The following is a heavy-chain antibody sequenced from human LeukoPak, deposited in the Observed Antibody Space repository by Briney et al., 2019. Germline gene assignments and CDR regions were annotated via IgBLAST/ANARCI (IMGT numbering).Heavy chain of an antibody. Sequence: GGSLRLSCAASGFTFSSYGMSWVRQAPGKGLEWVSAMSGSGGSTYYADSVKGRFTISRDNSKNTLYLQMNSLRAEDTAVYYCAKAPVSGYSYGNDAFDIWGQGTMVTVSS. D-gene: IGHD5-18*01. CDR2: MSGSGGST. CDR1: GFTFSSYG. J-gene: IGHJ3*02. V-gene: IGHV3-23*01. CDR3: AKAPVSGYSYGNDAFDI.